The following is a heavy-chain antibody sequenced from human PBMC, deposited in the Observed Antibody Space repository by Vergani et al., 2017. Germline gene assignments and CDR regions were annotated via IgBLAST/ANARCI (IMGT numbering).Heavy chain of an antibody. J-gene: IGHJ5*02. V-gene: IGHV4-31*03. D-gene: IGHD2-15*01. CDR1: GGSISSGGYY. Sequence: QVQLQESGPGLVKPSQTLSLTCTVSGGSISSGGYYWSWIRQHPGKGLEWIGYIYYSGSTYYNPSLKSRVTISVDTSKNQFSLKLSSVTAADTAVYYCAREMLLYCSGGSCYSRWFDPWGQGTLVTVSS. CDR2: IYYSGST. CDR3: AREMLLYCSGGSCYSRWFDP.